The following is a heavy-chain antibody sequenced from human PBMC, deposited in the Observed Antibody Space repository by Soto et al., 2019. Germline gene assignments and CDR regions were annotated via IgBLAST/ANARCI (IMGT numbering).Heavy chain of an antibody. Sequence: SETLSLTCTVSGGSISSYYWSWIRQPAGKGLEWIGRIYTSGSTNYNPPLKGRVTMSVDTSKNQFSLKLSSVTAADTAVYYCARDLEQNAAAGLFDYWGQGTLVTVSS. V-gene: IGHV4-4*07. CDR1: GGSISSYY. J-gene: IGHJ4*02. CDR2: IYTSGST. CDR3: ARDLEQNAAAGLFDY. D-gene: IGHD6-13*01.